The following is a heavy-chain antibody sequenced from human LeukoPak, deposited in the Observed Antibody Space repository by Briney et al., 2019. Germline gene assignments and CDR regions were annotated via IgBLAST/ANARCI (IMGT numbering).Heavy chain of an antibody. CDR2: IKQDGSEK. Sequence: GGSLRLSCAASGFTFSTYWMSWVRQAPGKGLEWVANIKQDGSEKYYVDSVKGRFTISRDNAKNSLYLQMNSLRAEDTAVYYCAASGSNAYYEAYWGQGTLVTVSS. J-gene: IGHJ4*02. CDR1: GFTFSTYW. CDR3: AASGSNAYYEAY. V-gene: IGHV3-7*01. D-gene: IGHD3-16*01.